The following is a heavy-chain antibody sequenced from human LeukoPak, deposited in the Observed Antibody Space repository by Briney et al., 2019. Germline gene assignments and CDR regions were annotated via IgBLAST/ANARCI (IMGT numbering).Heavy chain of an antibody. CDR2: IKQDGIEK. CDR1: GFTFSNYW. CDR3: ARMTTRYFDY. V-gene: IGHV3-7*03. J-gene: IGHJ4*02. D-gene: IGHD1-1*01. Sequence: GGSLTLSCTASGFTFSNYWMTWVRQAPGKGLEWVANIKQDGIEKYYVGSVKGRFTISRDNAKTSLLLQMDSLSAEDTAVYYCARMTTRYFDYWGQGTLVTVSS.